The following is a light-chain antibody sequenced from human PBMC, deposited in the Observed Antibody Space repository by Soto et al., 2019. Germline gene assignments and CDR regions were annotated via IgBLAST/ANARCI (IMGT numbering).Light chain of an antibody. CDR2: AAS. J-gene: IGKJ1*01. CDR1: QGISSY. Sequence: AIPMSLSPSSFSASTGDRVTITCRASQGISSYLAWYQQKPGKAPKLLIYAASTLQSGVPSRFSGSGSGTDFTLTISGLQSEDFATYYCQQDYSYPWTFGQGTKVDIK. V-gene: IGKV1-8*01. CDR3: QQDYSYPWT.